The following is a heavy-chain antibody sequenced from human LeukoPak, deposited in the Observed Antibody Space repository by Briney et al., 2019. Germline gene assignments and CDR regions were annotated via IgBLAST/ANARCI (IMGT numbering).Heavy chain of an antibody. CDR1: GDTFSSYA. J-gene: IGHJ4*02. Sequence: GASVKVSCKASGDTFSSYAISWVRHAPGQGLEWMGGIIPIFGTANYAQKFPGRVTITTDESTSTAYMELSGVRSEDTAVYYCAREGRDGYNFDYWGQGTLVTVST. V-gene: IGHV1-69*05. CDR3: AREGRDGYNFDY. D-gene: IGHD5-24*01. CDR2: IIPIFGTA.